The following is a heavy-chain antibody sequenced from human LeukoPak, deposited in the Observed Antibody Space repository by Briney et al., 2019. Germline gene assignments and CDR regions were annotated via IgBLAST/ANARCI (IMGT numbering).Heavy chain of an antibody. V-gene: IGHV1-69*13. CDR3: ARDPYDAVAGAPDNDY. D-gene: IGHD6-19*01. J-gene: IGHJ4*02. CDR1: GGTFSSYA. CDR2: IIPIFGTA. Sequence: SVKVSCKASGGTFSSYAISWVQQAPGQGLEWMGGIIPIFGTANYAQKFQGRVTITADESTSTAYMELSSLRSEDTAVYYCARDPYDAVAGAPDNDYWGQGTLVTVSS.